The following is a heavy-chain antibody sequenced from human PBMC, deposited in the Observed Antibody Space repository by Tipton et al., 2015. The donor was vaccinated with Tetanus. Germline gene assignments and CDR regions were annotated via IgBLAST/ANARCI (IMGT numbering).Heavy chain of an antibody. CDR3: AKEVSTSRVASFYY. CDR2: ISDRDNAE. CDR1: GFSFSNFG. Sequence: SLRLSCAASGFSFSNFGMRWVRQAPGKGLEWVSAISDRDNAEYYADSVKGRFTVSRDNSKSTVYLHLNSLRAEDTALDYCAKEVSTSRVASFYYWGQGTRVTGSS. V-gene: IGHV3-23*01. J-gene: IGHJ4*02. D-gene: IGHD2-15*01.